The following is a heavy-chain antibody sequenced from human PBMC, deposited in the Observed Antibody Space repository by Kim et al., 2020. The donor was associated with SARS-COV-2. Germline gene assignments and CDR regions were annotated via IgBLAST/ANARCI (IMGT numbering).Heavy chain of an antibody. CDR3: AKGPYRHIVVVIGWFDP. D-gene: IGHD2-21*01. Sequence: GGSLRLSCAASGFTFSSYGMHWVRQAPGKGLEWVAVISYDGSNKYYADSVKGRFTISRDNSKNTLYLQMNSLRAEDTAVYYCAKGPYRHIVVVIGWFDPWGQGTLVTVSS. V-gene: IGHV3-30*18. CDR2: ISYDGSNK. J-gene: IGHJ5*02. CDR1: GFTFSSYG.